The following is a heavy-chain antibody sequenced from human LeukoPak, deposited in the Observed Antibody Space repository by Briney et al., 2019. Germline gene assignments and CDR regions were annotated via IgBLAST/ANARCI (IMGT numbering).Heavy chain of an antibody. V-gene: IGHV3-9*01. Sequence: GGSLRLSCAASGFTFDDYGMSWVRQAPGKGLEWVSGISWNSGSIGYADSVKGRFTISRDNAKNSLYLQMNSLRAEDTALYYCAKDQGIAVAGSDAFDIWGQGTMVTVSS. D-gene: IGHD6-19*01. J-gene: IGHJ3*02. CDR2: ISWNSGSI. CDR3: AKDQGIAVAGSDAFDI. CDR1: GFTFDDYG.